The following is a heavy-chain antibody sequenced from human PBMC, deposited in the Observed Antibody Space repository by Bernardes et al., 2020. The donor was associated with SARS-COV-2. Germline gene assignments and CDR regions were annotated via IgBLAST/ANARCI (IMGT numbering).Heavy chain of an antibody. J-gene: IGHJ4*02. Sequence: GSLRLSCAASGFPFSAYWFHWVRQAPGKGPVWVSRINTDGSRTDYAHSVNGRFTIYRDNAENTLYLQMNNLRAEDTAMYFCARDLGGKFGYWGPGTLVTVSS. CDR3: ARDLGGKFGY. CDR2: INTDGSRT. V-gene: IGHV3-74*01. CDR1: GFPFSAYW. D-gene: IGHD2-15*01.